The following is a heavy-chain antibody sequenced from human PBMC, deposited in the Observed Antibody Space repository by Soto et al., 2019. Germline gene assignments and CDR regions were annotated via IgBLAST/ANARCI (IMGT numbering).Heavy chain of an antibody. Sequence: EVQLVESGGGLVKPGGSLRLSCAASGFTFSSYSMNWVRQAPGKGLEWVSSISSSSSYIYYADSVKGRFTISRDNAKNSLYLQMNSLRAEDTAVYYCARSSSSLGDAFDIWGQGTMVTVS. CDR1: GFTFSSYS. CDR2: ISSSSSYI. D-gene: IGHD6-6*01. J-gene: IGHJ3*02. V-gene: IGHV3-21*01. CDR3: ARSSSSLGDAFDI.